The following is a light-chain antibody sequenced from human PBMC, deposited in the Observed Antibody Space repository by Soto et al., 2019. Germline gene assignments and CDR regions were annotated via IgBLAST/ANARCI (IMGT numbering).Light chain of an antibody. Sequence: QSALTQPASVSGSPGQSITISCTGASRDVGGYNYVSWHQQHPGKAPKVRITEVSNRPSGVSNRFSGSKSGNTASLTISGLQAEDEADYYCSSYISSSTIVVFGGGTKLTVL. CDR2: EVS. V-gene: IGLV2-14*01. CDR1: SRDVGGYNY. CDR3: SSYISSSTIVV. J-gene: IGLJ2*01.